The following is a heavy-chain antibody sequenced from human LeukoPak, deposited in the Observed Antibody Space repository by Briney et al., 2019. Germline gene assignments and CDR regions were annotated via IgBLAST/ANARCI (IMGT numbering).Heavy chain of an antibody. D-gene: IGHD4/OR15-4a*01. J-gene: IGHJ4*02. CDR2: FYPGGNT. CDR1: GVTVSSNY. CDR3: ARRAGAYSHPYDY. V-gene: IGHV3-66*04. Sequence: GGSLRLSCAASGVTVSSNYMNWVRQAPGKGLEWVSVFYPGGNTYYADSVKGRFTISRDNSKNILYLQMNSLRAGDTAVYYCARRAGAYSHPYDYWGQGTLVTVSS.